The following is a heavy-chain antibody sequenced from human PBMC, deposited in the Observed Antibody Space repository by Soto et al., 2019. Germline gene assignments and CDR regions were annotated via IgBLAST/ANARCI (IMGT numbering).Heavy chain of an antibody. Sequence: SETLSLTCTVSGGSISTYFWSWIRQPPGKGLEWIGYIYYSGSTNYNPSLKSRVTISVDTSKNQFSLKLSSVTAADTAVYYCARVGGSYYMDVWGKGTTVTVSS. CDR2: IYYSGST. D-gene: IGHD2-15*01. CDR1: GGSISTYF. CDR3: ARVGGSYYMDV. V-gene: IGHV4-59*12. J-gene: IGHJ6*03.